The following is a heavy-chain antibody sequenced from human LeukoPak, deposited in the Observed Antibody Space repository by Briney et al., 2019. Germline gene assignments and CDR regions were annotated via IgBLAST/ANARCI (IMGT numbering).Heavy chain of an antibody. CDR3: ARGGWGGSYSRDAFDI. D-gene: IGHD1-26*01. Sequence: SETLSLTCTVSGGSISSYYWSWIRQPAGKGLEWIGRIYTSGSTNYNPSLKSRVTMSVDTSKNQFSLKLGSVTAADTAVYYCARGGWGGSYSRDAFDIWGQGTMVTVSS. CDR1: GGSISSYY. V-gene: IGHV4-4*07. CDR2: IYTSGST. J-gene: IGHJ3*02.